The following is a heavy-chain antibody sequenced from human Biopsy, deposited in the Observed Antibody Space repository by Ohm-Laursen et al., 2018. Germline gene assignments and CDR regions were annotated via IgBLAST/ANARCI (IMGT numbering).Heavy chain of an antibody. Sequence: SPVKVSCKSSGYSFTSYYMHWVRQAPGQGLEWMGMINPSGSTTSYPQIFQGRVTMTRDTSKSTVYMELSSLRSADTAVYFCARNTGWYGDLYYFDYWGQGTLVTVSS. CDR3: ARNTGWYGDLYYFDY. CDR1: GYSFTSYY. J-gene: IGHJ4*02. D-gene: IGHD6-19*01. CDR2: INPSGSTT. V-gene: IGHV1-46*01.